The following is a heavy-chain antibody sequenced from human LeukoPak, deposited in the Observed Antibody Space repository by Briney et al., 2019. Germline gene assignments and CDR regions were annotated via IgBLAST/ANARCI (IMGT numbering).Heavy chain of an antibody. CDR1: VFTFSIHW. CDR3: VRGAVRDCSYTSCSRGNWFDP. Sequence: PGGCLRLSCAAPVFTFSIHWIHWVRQAPEKGLVGGAHINADGRGTYYAASVKGRFTISRDHAKNTLYLQMHSLTAEDTDVYCCVRGAVRDCSYTSCSRGNWFDPWGEGTLVTVSS. D-gene: IGHD2-2*01. CDR2: INADGRGT. V-gene: IGHV3-74*01. J-gene: IGHJ5*02.